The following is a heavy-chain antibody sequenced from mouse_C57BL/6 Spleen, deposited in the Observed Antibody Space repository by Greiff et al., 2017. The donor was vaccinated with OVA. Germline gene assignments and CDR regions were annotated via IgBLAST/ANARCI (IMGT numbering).Heavy chain of an antibody. D-gene: IGHD1-1*01. CDR2: IYPGSGST. V-gene: IGHV1-55*01. CDR3: SYYYGSSYDWYFDV. Sequence: QVQLQQPGAELVKPGASVKMSCKASGYTFTSYWITWVKQRPGQGLEWIGDIYPGSGSTKYNEKFKSKATLTVDTSSSTAYMQLSSLTSEDSAVYYCSYYYGSSYDWYFDVWGTGTTVTVSS. J-gene: IGHJ1*03. CDR1: GYTFTSYW.